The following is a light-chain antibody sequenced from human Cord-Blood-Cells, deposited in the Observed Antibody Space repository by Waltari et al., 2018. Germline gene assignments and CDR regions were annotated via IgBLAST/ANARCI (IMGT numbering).Light chain of an antibody. J-gene: IGLJ3*02. CDR3: GTWDSSLSAV. CDR1: SSNIGHNY. CDR2: DNN. V-gene: IGLV1-51*01. Sequence: QSVLTQPPSVSAAPGQKVTISSSGSSSNIGHNYVPWYQQLPGTAPKLLIYDNNKRPSGIPDRFSGSKSGTSATLGITGLQTGDEADYYCGTWDSSLSAVFGGGTKLTVL.